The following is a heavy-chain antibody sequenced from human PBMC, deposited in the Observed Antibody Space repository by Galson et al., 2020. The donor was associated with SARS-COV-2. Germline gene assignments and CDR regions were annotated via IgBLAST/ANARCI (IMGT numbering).Heavy chain of an antibody. CDR2: IYYSGST. CDR3: ASSYCGGDCYSQDFDY. Sequence: ASETLSLTCTVSGGSISSGGYYWSWIRQHPGKGLEWIGYIYYSGSTYYNPSLKSRVTISVDTSKNQFSLKLSSVTAADTAVYYCASSYCGGDCYSQDFDYWGQGTLGTVSS. J-gene: IGHJ4*02. D-gene: IGHD2-21*02. CDR1: GGSISSGGYY. V-gene: IGHV4-31*03.